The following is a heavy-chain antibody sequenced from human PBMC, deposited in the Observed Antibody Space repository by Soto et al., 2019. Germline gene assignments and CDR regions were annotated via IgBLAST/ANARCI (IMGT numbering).Heavy chain of an antibody. Sequence: EVQLVESGGGLIQPGGSLRLSCAVSGFTVINTYMSWVRQAPGKGLEWISVIYRGLATYYADSVKGRFTISRDDSRNTVYLQMNSLTTEDTAVYFCARDRSASSRADSFDIWGQGTMVTVSS. CDR1: GFTVINTY. D-gene: IGHD6-25*01. V-gene: IGHV3-53*01. CDR2: IYRGLAT. CDR3: ARDRSASSRADSFDI. J-gene: IGHJ3*02.